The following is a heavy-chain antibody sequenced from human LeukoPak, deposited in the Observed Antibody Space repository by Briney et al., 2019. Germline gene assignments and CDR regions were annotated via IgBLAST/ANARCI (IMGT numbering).Heavy chain of an antibody. CDR3: ARDQGGYSGYDLDYYYYMDV. V-gene: IGHV1-69*05. Sequence: SVKVSCKASGGTFSSYAISWVRQAPGQGLEWMGGIIPIFGTANYAQKFQGRVTITTDESTSTAYMELSSLRSEDTAVYYCARDQGGYSGYDLDYYYYMDVWGKGITVTVSS. J-gene: IGHJ6*03. CDR1: GGTFSSYA. D-gene: IGHD5-12*01. CDR2: IIPIFGTA.